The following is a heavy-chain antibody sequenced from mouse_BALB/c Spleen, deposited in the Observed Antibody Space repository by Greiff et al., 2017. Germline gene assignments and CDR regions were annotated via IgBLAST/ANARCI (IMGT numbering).Heavy chain of an antibody. J-gene: IGHJ2*01. D-gene: IGHD2-10*02. Sequence: VQLQQSGAELVRPGVSVKISCKGSGYTFTDYAMNWVKQSHAKSLEWIGVISTYYGDASYNQKFKGKATMTVDKSSSTSYIELARLTSEDSAIYYCARQGDLQYGNYLDYGGQGTTLTVSS. CDR1: GYTFTDYA. V-gene: IGHV1S137*01. CDR2: ISTYYGDA. CDR3: ARQGDLQYGNYLDY.